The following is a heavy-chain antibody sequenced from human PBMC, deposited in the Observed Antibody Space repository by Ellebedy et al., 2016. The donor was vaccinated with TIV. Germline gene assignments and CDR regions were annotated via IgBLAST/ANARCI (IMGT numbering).Heavy chain of an antibody. V-gene: IGHV3-7*03. Sequence: GESLKISCAASGFTFSKHWMSWVRQAPGKGLEWVANIRHDGIAKFYVDSVKGRFTISRDIATNSLYLHMNSLRAEETAMYYCARSLDDVASAFTGVDFDYWGQGTLVTVSS. CDR3: ARSLDDVASAFTGVDFDY. CDR2: IRHDGIAK. J-gene: IGHJ4*02. CDR1: GFTFSKHW. D-gene: IGHD3-3*01.